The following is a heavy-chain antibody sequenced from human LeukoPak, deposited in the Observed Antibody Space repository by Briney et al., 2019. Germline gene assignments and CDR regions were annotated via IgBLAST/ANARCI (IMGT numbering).Heavy chain of an antibody. D-gene: IGHD6-13*01. CDR2: INHSGST. Sequence: GSLRLSCAASGFTFSSYAMSWIRQPPGKGLEWIGEINHSGSTNYNPSPKSRVTISVDTSKNQFSLKLSSVTAADTAVYYCARRGSSRSYFQHWGQGTLVTVSS. V-gene: IGHV4-34*01. J-gene: IGHJ1*01. CDR3: ARRGSSRSYFQH. CDR1: GFTFSSYA.